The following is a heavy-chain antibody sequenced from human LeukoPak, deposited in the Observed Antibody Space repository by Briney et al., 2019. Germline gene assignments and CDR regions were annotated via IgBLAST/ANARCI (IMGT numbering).Heavy chain of an antibody. CDR2: ISSSSSYI. V-gene: IGHV3-21*01. Sequence: KPGGSLRLSCAATGFTFSSYSMNWVRQAPGKGLEWVSSISSSSSYIYYADSVKGRFTISRDNAKNSLYLQMNSLRAEDTAVYYCARDLDNPITMVRGVIKAHDYWGQGTLVTVSS. CDR1: GFTFSSYS. D-gene: IGHD3-10*01. J-gene: IGHJ4*02. CDR3: ARDLDNPITMVRGVIKAHDY.